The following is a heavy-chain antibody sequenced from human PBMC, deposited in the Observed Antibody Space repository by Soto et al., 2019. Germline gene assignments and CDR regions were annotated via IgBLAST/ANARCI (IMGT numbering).Heavy chain of an antibody. J-gene: IGHJ5*02. CDR3: ARDRDYEFMFFEVVINNWFYP. CDR1: GFTFSDYY. D-gene: IGHD3-3*01. CDR2: ISGPGTDI. V-gene: IGHV3-11*04. Sequence: GGSLRLSCVASGFTFSDYYMTWIRQAPGEGPEWVAYISGPGTDIMHADSVKGRFTISRDNAKNSLYLQMNSLRAEDTAVYYCARDRDYEFMFFEVVINNWFYPWGQGSLVTVSS.